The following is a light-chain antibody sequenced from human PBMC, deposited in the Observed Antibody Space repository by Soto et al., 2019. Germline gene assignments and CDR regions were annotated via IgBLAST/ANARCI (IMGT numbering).Light chain of an antibody. V-gene: IGLV2-8*01. Sequence: QSALTQPPSASGSPGQSVTISCTGTSSDVGGYNYVCWYQQHPGKAPKLMISEVSKRPSGVPDRFSGSKSGNTASLTVSGLQAEDEADYYCSSYAGSNNPWVFGGGTKLDRP. CDR3: SSYAGSNNPWV. CDR1: SSDVGGYNY. CDR2: EVS. J-gene: IGLJ3*02.